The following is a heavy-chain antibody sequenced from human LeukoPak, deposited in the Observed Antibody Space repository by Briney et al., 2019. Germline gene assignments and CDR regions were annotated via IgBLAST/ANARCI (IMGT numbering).Heavy chain of an antibody. D-gene: IGHD3-10*01. J-gene: IGHJ1*01. CDR1: GYTFTGYY. Sequence: ASVKVSCKASGYTFTGYYMHWVRQAPGQGLEWMGWINPNSGGTNYAQKFQGRVTMTRATSTSTVYMELSSLRSEDTAVYYCARPLWFGELFNFQHWGQGTLVTVSS. V-gene: IGHV1-2*02. CDR3: ARPLWFGELFNFQH. CDR2: INPNSGGT.